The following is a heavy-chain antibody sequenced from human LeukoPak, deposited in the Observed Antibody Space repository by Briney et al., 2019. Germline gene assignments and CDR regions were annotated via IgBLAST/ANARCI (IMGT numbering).Heavy chain of an antibody. CDR1: GFTFSNYP. Sequence: GGSLRLSCAASGFTFSNYPMHWVRQAPGKGLEWVAPISYDGSNKYYADSVKGRFTISRDNSKNTLYLQMNSLKAEDTAVYYCARGSGSYLYYFDSWGQGTLVTVSS. J-gene: IGHJ4*02. D-gene: IGHD1-26*01. CDR2: ISYDGSNK. V-gene: IGHV3-30*04. CDR3: ARGSGSYLYYFDS.